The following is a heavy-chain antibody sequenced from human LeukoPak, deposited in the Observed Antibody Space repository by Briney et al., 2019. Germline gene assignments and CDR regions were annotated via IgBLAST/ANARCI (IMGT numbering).Heavy chain of an antibody. CDR3: TRGAGTSWFDY. Sequence: ASVKVSCKPSGYTFTVNYLHWVRQAPGQGLEWVGWMNPNSGVTVYAQNFQGRVTMTRDTSISTAYMELSSLTSVDTAVYYCTRGAGTSWFDYWGQGSLVTVSS. J-gene: IGHJ4*02. CDR2: MNPNSGVT. V-gene: IGHV1-2*02. CDR1: GYTFTVNY. D-gene: IGHD2-2*01.